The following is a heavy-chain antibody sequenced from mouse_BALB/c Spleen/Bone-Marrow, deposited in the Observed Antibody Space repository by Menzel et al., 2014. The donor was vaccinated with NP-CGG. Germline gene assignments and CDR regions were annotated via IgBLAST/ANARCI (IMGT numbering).Heavy chain of an antibody. Sequence: VQLQQSGPGLVAPSQSLSITCTVSGFSLSSYDISWIRRPPGKGLEWLGIIWTGGGTNYNSAFMSRLSITKDNSKSQVFLKMNSLQTDDTAIYYCVREGGYAMDYWGQGTPVTVSS. J-gene: IGHJ4*01. CDR1: GFSLSSYD. CDR3: VREGGYAMDY. V-gene: IGHV2-9-2*01. CDR2: IWTGGGT.